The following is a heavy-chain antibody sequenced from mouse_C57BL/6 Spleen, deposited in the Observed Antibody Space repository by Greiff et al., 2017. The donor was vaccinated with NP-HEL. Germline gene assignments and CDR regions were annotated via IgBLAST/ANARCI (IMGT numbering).Heavy chain of an antibody. CDR3: ARDGIGYGSSYGYFDV. V-gene: IGHV5-4*03. J-gene: IGHJ1*03. Sequence: EVKLVESGGGLVKPGGSLKLSCAASGFTFSSYAMSWVRQTPEKRLEWVATISDGGSYTYYPDNVKGRFTISRDNAKNNLYLQMSHLKSEDTAMYYCARDGIGYGSSYGYFDVWGTGTTVTVSS. CDR1: GFTFSSYA. D-gene: IGHD1-1*01. CDR2: ISDGGSYT.